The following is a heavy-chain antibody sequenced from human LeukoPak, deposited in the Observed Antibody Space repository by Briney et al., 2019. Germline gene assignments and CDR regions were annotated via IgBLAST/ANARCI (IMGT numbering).Heavy chain of an antibody. Sequence: PGGSLRLSCAASGFTFSTYTMSWVRQAPGKGLEWVGRIKSNTDGGTTDYAAPVKGRFTISRDDSKNTLDLQMNSLKTEDTAVYYCASSNYYYYGMDVWGQGTTVTVSS. CDR1: GFTFSTYT. V-gene: IGHV3-15*01. CDR2: IKSNTDGGTT. J-gene: IGHJ6*02. D-gene: IGHD3-10*01. CDR3: ASSNYYYYGMDV.